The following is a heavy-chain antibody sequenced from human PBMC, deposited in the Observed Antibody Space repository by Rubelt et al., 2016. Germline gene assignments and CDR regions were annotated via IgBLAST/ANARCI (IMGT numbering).Heavy chain of an antibody. Sequence: QVQLVESGGGVVQPGRSLRLSCAASGFTFRNYGMHRVRQAPGKGLEWVANIRQDGSDEYYADSVRGRFTISRDNAKNALYLQMNSLGGEDTAVYYCARDLSAAVAQWGQGTLVTVSS. CDR3: ARDLSAAVAQ. V-gene: IGHV3-33*01. J-gene: IGHJ4*02. CDR1: GFTFRNYG. D-gene: IGHD6-19*01. CDR2: IRQDGSDE.